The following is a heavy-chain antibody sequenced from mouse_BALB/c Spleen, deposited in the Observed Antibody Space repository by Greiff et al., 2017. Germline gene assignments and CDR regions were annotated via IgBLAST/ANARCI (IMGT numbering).Heavy chain of an antibody. CDR2: ISTYYGDA. CDR1: GYTFTDYA. CDR3: AREGYYAMDY. V-gene: IGHV1S137*01. Sequence: QVHVKQPGAELVRPGVSVKISCKGSGYTFTDYAMHWVKQSHAKSLEWIGVISTYYGDASYNQKFKGKATMTVDKSSSTAYMELARLTSEDSAIYYCAREGYYAMDYWGQGTSVTVSS. J-gene: IGHJ4*01.